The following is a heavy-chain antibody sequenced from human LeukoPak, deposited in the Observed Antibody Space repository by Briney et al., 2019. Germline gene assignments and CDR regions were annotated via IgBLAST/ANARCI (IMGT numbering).Heavy chain of an antibody. Sequence: GGSLRLSCAASGFTFSSYSMSWVRQAPGKGLEWVANIKQDGSEKYYVDSVKGRFTISRDNAKNSLYLQMNSLRAEDTAVYYCASTFDYWGQGTLVTVSS. V-gene: IGHV3-7*01. CDR3: ASTFDY. CDR1: GFTFSSYS. CDR2: IKQDGSEK. J-gene: IGHJ4*02.